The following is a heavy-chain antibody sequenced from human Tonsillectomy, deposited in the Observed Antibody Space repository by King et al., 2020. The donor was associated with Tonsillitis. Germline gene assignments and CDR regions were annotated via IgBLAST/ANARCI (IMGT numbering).Heavy chain of an antibody. Sequence: VQLVESGGGVVQPGRSLRLSCAASAFTLSNYAMHWVRQAPGKGLEWVAVISYDGSNKYYADSVKGRFTISRDNSKNTQYLQMNSLRVEDTAVYYCARGGYSSSSGDAFDIWGQGTMVTVSS. CDR1: AFTLSNYA. V-gene: IGHV3-30-3*01. D-gene: IGHD6-6*01. J-gene: IGHJ3*02. CDR3: ARGGYSSSSGDAFDI. CDR2: ISYDGSNK.